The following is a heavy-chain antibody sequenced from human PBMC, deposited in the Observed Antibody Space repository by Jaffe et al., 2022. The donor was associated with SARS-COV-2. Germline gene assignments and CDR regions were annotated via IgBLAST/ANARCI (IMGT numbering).Heavy chain of an antibody. CDR2: INQSGST. V-gene: IGHV4-34*01. J-gene: IGHJ4*02. Sequence: QVQLQQWGAGLLKPSETLSLTCAVYGGSFSGYFWTWIRQTPGKGLEWIGDINQSGSTIYKPSLRSRVTISVDTSNNQFSLKLTALTAADTAVYYCARRRGNSYPYYFDYWGQGTVVSVSS. D-gene: IGHD1-7*01. CDR1: GGSFSGYF. CDR3: ARRRGNSYPYYFDY.